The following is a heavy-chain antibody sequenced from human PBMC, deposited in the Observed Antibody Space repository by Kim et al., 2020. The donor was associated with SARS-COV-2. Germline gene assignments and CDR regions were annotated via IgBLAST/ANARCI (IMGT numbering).Heavy chain of an antibody. J-gene: IGHJ4*02. CDR1: GFSFGSYA. CDR2: LSASGGST. D-gene: IGHD3-9*01. CDR3: AKGDIDDLLTGYYWN. V-gene: IGHV3-23*01. Sequence: GGSLRLSCAASGFSFGSYAMSWVRQAPGKGLEWVSTLSASGGSTYYADAVKGRFTFSRDNSEYTLYLRMNSLRADDTAVYYCAKGDIDDLLTGYYWNWGQGTLVTVSS.